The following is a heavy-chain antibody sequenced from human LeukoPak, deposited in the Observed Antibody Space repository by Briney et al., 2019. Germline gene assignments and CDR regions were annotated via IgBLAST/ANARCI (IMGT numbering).Heavy chain of an antibody. J-gene: IGHJ4*02. CDR1: GGSFSGHY. Sequence: SETLSLTCAVYGGSFSGHYWTWIRQSPGKGLEWIGEIHHSGGTNYNPSLNFRVTISLDTSRNQFSLKLISLTAADTAVYYCARVNRGRIDYWGQGILVTVPS. D-gene: IGHD2/OR15-2a*01. CDR3: ARVNRGRIDY. CDR2: IHHSGGT. V-gene: IGHV4-34*01.